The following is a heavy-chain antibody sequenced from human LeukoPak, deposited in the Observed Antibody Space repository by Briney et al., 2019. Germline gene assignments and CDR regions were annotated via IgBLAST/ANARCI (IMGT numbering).Heavy chain of an antibody. Sequence: SETLSLTCTVSGGSISSSSYYWGWIRQPPGKGLEWIGSIYYSGSTYYNPSLKSRVTISVDTSKNQFSLKLSSVTAADTAVYYCARGWIWGVNWFDPWGQGTLVTVSS. D-gene: IGHD3-16*01. CDR2: IYYSGST. V-gene: IGHV4-39*07. CDR1: GGSISSSSYY. CDR3: ARGWIWGVNWFDP. J-gene: IGHJ5*02.